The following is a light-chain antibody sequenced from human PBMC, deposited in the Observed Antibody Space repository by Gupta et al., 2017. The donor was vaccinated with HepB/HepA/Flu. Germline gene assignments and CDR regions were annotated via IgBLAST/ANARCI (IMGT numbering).Light chain of an antibody. CDR1: QSISSNY. J-gene: IGKJ3*01. CDR3: QHEVCSPFT. V-gene: IGKV3-20*01. Sequence: EIVLTQSPGTLSLSPGERATLPCRASQSISSNYLTWYQQKPGQAPRLLIYGASSRATGIPDRFSGSGCGTEFTLTISRREPEDFAVYFCQHEVCSPFTFGHGTNVDVK. CDR2: GAS.